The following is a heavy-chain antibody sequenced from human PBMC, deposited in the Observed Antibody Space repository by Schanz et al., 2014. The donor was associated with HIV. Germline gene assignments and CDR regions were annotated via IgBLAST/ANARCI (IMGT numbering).Heavy chain of an antibody. CDR3: ARGRGTYNSGYYDPPDF. V-gene: IGHV3-23*04. Sequence: EQLVESGGGVVQPGKSLRLSCAASGFTFRNFGMHWVRQAPGEGLEWVSLITGSGANTYYAGSLKGRFTISRDNSKNTVYLQMHSLRAEDTATYYCARGRGTYNSGYYDPPDFWGQGTLVTVSS. CDR1: GFTFRNFG. CDR2: ITGSGANT. D-gene: IGHD3-22*01. J-gene: IGHJ4*02.